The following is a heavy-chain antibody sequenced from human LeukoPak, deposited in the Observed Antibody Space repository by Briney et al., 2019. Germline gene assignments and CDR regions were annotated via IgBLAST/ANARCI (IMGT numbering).Heavy chain of an antibody. CDR3: ARQGDGYNADAFDI. J-gene: IGHJ3*02. Sequence: SETLSLTCTVSGGSISSYYWSWIRQPPGKGLEWTGYIYYSGSTNYNPSLKSRVTISVDTSKNQFSLKLSSVTAADTAVYYCARQGDGYNADAFDIWGQGTMVTVSS. D-gene: IGHD5-24*01. CDR1: GGSISSYY. V-gene: IGHV4-59*01. CDR2: IYYSGST.